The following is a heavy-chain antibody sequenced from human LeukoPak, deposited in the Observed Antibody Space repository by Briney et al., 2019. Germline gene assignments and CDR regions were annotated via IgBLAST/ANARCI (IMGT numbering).Heavy chain of an antibody. CDR3: ARGDPNTGVIDY. Sequence: ASVKVFCKASGYTLTSYDINWVRQATGQGLEWMGWMNPHSGNTGYAQKFQGRVTMTRNTSISTAYVELSSLTSEDTAVYYCARGDPNTGVIDYWDQGTLVTVSS. V-gene: IGHV1-8*01. D-gene: IGHD3-10*01. J-gene: IGHJ4*02. CDR2: MNPHSGNT. CDR1: GYTLTSYD.